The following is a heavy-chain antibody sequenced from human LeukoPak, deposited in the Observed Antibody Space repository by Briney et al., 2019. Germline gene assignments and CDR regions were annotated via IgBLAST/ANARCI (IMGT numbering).Heavy chain of an antibody. CDR3: ARDDERRYLDY. V-gene: IGHV3-33*01. CDR1: GXTFSSYG. CDR2: IWYDGSNK. J-gene: IGHJ4*02. D-gene: IGHD1-1*01. Sequence: GGSLRLSWAASGXTFSSYGMHWVRQAPGKGLEWVAVIWYDGSNKYYADSVKGRFTISRDNSKNTLYLQMNSLRAEDTAVYYCARDDERRYLDYWGQGTLVTVSS.